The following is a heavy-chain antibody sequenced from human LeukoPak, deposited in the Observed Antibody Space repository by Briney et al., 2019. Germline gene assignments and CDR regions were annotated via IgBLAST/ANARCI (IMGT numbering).Heavy chain of an antibody. V-gene: IGHV4-4*02. Sequence: SETLSLTCVVSGGSISSSNWWSWARQPPEKGLEWIGTIYHSWSTYYNPSLKSRVTISVDTSKNQFSLKLSSVTAADTAVYYCARRGIAVAGARLYYYMDVWGKGTTVTISS. D-gene: IGHD6-19*01. CDR2: IYHSWST. CDR1: GGSISSSNW. CDR3: ARRGIAVAGARLYYYMDV. J-gene: IGHJ6*03.